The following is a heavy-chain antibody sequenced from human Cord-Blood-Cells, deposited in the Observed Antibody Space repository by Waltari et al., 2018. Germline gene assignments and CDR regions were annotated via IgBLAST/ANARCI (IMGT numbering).Heavy chain of an antibody. CDR1: GYSFPSHW. Sequence: EVQLVQSGAEVKHPGESLKISCKGSGYSFPSHWIGWFPAMPGKGLEWMVIIYPGDSDTRYSPSFQGQVTISADKSISTAYLQWSSLKASDTAMYYCARLGCSSTSCYLDYWGQGTLVTVSS. CDR3: ARLGCSSTSCYLDY. J-gene: IGHJ4*02. V-gene: IGHV5-51*01. CDR2: IYPGDSDT. D-gene: IGHD2-2*01.